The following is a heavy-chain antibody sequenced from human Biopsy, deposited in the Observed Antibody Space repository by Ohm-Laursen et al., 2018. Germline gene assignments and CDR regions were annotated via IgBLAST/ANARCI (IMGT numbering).Heavy chain of an antibody. Sequence: VTLSLTCAVYGGSFSGYYWSWIRQPPGKGLEWIGEINHRGSTNYNPSLKSRVTISVDTSKNQFSLKLRSVTAADTAVYYCARAVDYYDPYYYYGLDVWGQGTTVTVSS. CDR3: ARAVDYYDPYYYYGLDV. V-gene: IGHV4-34*01. CDR2: INHRGST. CDR1: GGSFSGYY. D-gene: IGHD3-16*01. J-gene: IGHJ6*02.